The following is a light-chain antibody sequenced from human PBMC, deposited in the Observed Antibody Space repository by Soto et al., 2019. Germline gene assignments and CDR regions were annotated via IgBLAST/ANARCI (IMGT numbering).Light chain of an antibody. J-gene: IGLJ1*01. CDR1: SSDVGGYNL. V-gene: IGLV2-23*01. Sequence: QSALTQPASVSGSPGQSITISCTGTSSDVGGYNLVSWYQQHPGKAPKLMIYEGSKRPSGVSNRFSGSKSGNTASLTISGLQAEDEADYYCCSYAGSILYVFGTGTKVTVL. CDR3: CSYAGSILYV. CDR2: EGS.